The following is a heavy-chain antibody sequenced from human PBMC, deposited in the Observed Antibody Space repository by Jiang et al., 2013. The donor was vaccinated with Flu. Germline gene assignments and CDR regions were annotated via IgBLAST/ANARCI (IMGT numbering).Heavy chain of an antibody. V-gene: IGHV1-69*06. CDR1: GGTFSSSA. J-gene: IGHJ4*02. CDR3: ARGPDSTTYYYFY. CDR2: ITPIFDTP. D-gene: IGHD2/OR15-2a*01. Sequence: GAEVKKPGSSVKVSCKASGGTFSSSAVSWVRQAPGQGLEWMGGITPIFDTPNYAQKFQGRVTITADKSTSTAYLDLSSLTSEDTAVYYCARGPDSTTYYYFYWGQGTLVTVSS.